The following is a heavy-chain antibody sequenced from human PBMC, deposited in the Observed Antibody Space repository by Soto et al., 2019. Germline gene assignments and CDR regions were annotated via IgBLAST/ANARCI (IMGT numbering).Heavy chain of an antibody. D-gene: IGHD2-2*01. CDR1: GGSLDSYL. V-gene: IGHV4-59*01. J-gene: IGHJ4*02. CDR2: IHKTGST. CDR3: ARGQFFTRHQPFDS. Sequence: KTSETLSLTCSVSGGSLDSYLWSWIRQTPGKGLEWIGYIHKTGSTTYNPNLETPVTISVDTSRNQFSLKLTSVTPADTAVYYCARGQFFTRHQPFDSWGQGSLVTVSS.